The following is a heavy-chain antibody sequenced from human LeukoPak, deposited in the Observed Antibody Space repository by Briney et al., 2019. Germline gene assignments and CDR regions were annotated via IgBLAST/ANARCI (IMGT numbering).Heavy chain of an antibody. D-gene: IGHD5-18*01. CDR1: GFTFSSYG. CDR3: AKDLTKGYSYGYGMDY. CDR2: ISYDGSNK. Sequence: PGGSLRLSCAASGFTFSSYGMHWVRQAPGKGLEWVAVISYDGSNKHYADSVKGRFTISRDNSKNTLYLQMNSLRAEDTAVYYCAKDLTKGYSYGYGMDYWGQGTLVTVSS. V-gene: IGHV3-30*18. J-gene: IGHJ4*02.